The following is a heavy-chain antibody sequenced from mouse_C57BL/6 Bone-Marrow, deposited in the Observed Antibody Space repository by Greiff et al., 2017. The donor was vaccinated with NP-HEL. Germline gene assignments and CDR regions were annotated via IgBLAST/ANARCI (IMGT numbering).Heavy chain of an antibody. V-gene: IGHV1-50*01. D-gene: IGHD5-1*01. Sequence: QVQLKQPGAELVKPGASVKLSCKASGYTFTSYWMQWVKQRPGQGLEWIGEIDPSDSYTNYNQKFKGKATLTVDTSSSTAYMQLSSLTSEDSAVYYCARGGSRFAYWGQGTLVTVSA. CDR3: ARGGSRFAY. J-gene: IGHJ3*01. CDR1: GYTFTSYW. CDR2: IDPSDSYT.